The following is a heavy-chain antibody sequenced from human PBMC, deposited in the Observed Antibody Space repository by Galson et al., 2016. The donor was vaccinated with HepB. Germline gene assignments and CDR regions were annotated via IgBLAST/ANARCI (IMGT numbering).Heavy chain of an antibody. V-gene: IGHV3-23*01. CDR1: GFSFSDYA. J-gene: IGHJ1*01. CDR3: AKSGPRDPDCGGDCYVIYFHS. Sequence: SLRLSCAASGFSFSDYAMSWVRQAPGRGLEWVSSLTGSGGGPYYADAVQGRFTISRDNSKNTVSLQMNSLRVEDTAVYYCAKSGPRDPDCGGDCYVIYFHSWGQGTLVTVSS. D-gene: IGHD2-21*02. CDR2: LTGSGGGP.